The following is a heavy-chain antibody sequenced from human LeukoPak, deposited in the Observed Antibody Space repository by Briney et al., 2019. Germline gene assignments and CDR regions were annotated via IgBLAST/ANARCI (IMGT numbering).Heavy chain of an antibody. CDR1: GGTFSSYA. D-gene: IGHD3-9*01. J-gene: IGHJ4*02. CDR2: IIPVFGTA. Sequence: SVKVSCKASGGTFSSYAISWVRQAPGQGLEWMGGIIPVFGTAIYAQKFQGRVTITADESTSTAYMELRSLRSDDTAVYYCARVRYDILTGYWSYFDYWGQGTLVTVSS. V-gene: IGHV1-69*13. CDR3: ARVRYDILTGYWSYFDY.